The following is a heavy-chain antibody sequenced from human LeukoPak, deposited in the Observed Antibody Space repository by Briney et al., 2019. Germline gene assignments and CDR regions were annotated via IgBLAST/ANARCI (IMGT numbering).Heavy chain of an antibody. Sequence: SETLSLTCTVSGYSISSGYYWGWIRQPPGKGLEWIGSIYHSGSTYYNPSLKSRVTISVDTSKNQFSLKLSSVTAADTAVYYCARVAYSSGWYGDYYYYYMDVWGKGTTVTVSS. D-gene: IGHD6-19*01. V-gene: IGHV4-38-2*02. J-gene: IGHJ6*03. CDR2: IYHSGST. CDR1: GYSISSGYY. CDR3: ARVAYSSGWYGDYYYYYMDV.